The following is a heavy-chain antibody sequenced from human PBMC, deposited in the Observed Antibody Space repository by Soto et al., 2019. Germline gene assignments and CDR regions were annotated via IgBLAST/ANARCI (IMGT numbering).Heavy chain of an antibody. V-gene: IGHV1-3*01. CDR2: ISADNGQT. D-gene: IGHD2-8*02. J-gene: IGHJ5*01. Sequence: LKVSRTASGYTFPRVPVHCVREAHGQSLEWMGGISADNGQTKYAQNFQGRLTMTVDGSAYRFYSEAHKLRAQDTAFYSCARGEYWTLHGGVSWLDSLVKGTLVTVSS. CDR3: ARGEYWTLHGGVSWLDS. CDR1: GYTFPRVP.